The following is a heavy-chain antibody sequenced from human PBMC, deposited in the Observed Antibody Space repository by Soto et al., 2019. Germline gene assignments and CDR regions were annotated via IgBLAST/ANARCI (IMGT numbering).Heavy chain of an antibody. CDR1: GGSFSGYY. CDR2: INHSGST. V-gene: IGHV4-34*01. D-gene: IGHD1-26*01. Sequence: SETLSLTCAVYGGSFSGYYWTWIRQPPGTGLEWIGEINHSGSTNYNPSLKSRVTISVDTSKNQFSLKLTSVTAADTAVYYCARGRYSGSYYTAAHFDYWGQGTLVTVSS. J-gene: IGHJ4*02. CDR3: ARGRYSGSYYTAAHFDY.